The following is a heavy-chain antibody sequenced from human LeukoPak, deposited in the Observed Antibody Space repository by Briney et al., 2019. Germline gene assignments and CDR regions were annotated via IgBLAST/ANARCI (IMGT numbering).Heavy chain of an antibody. CDR2: INPNSGGT. CDR1: GYTFTGYY. Sequence: ASVKVSCKASGYTFTGYYMHWVRQAPGQGLEWMGWINPNSGGTNYAQKFQGRVTMTRDTSISTAYMELSSLRSEDTAVYYCARRVGYGMDVWGQGTTVTVSS. J-gene: IGHJ6*02. CDR3: ARRVGYGMDV. V-gene: IGHV1-2*02. D-gene: IGHD2-2*01.